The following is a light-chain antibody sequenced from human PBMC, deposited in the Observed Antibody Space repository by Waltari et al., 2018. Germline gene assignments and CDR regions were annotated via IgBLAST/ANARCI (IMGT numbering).Light chain of an antibody. CDR2: EAS. Sequence: DIQMTQSPASLSASVGDRVDITCQATRDITNFLSWFQQKSGRTPSLLIYEASILDTGVPSRFSGRGSGTHFTLTINDVQPEDSATYFCQQYDDVPITFGQVTRLDI. CDR1: RDITNF. J-gene: IGKJ5*01. V-gene: IGKV1-33*01. CDR3: QQYDDVPIT.